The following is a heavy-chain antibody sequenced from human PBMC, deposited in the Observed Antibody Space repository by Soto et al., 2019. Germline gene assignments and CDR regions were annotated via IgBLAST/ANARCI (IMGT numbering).Heavy chain of an antibody. CDR3: AKDHYNWNDRGGWFDP. Sequence: EVQLVESGGGLVQPGRSLRLSCAASGFTFDDYAMHWVRQAPGKGLEWVSGISWNSGSIGYADSVKGRFTISRDNAKNSLYLQMNSLRAEDTALYYCAKDHYNWNDRGGWFDPWGQGTLVTVSS. J-gene: IGHJ5*02. CDR2: ISWNSGSI. V-gene: IGHV3-9*01. D-gene: IGHD1-1*01. CDR1: GFTFDDYA.